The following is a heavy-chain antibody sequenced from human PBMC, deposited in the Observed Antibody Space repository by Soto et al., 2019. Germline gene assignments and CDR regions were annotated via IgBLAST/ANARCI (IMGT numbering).Heavy chain of an antibody. CDR2: INTPGNTI. D-gene: IGHD2-2*01. J-gene: IGHJ4*02. CDR1: GFTFSDYY. CDR3: ARDSATSPAALDY. V-gene: IGHV3-11*01. Sequence: GGSLRLSCTASGFTFSDYYMNWLRLAPGKGLEWISYINTPGNTISYADSVKGRFTISRDNAKNSLYLQMNSLRADDTAVYYCARDSATSPAALDYWGQGTLVTVSS.